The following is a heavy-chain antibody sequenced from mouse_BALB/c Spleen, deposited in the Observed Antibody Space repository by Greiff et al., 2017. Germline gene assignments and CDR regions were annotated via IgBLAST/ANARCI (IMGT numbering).Heavy chain of an antibody. CDR1: GFTFSSFG. Sequence: EVQVVESGGGLVQPGGSRKLSCAASGFTFSSFGMHWVRQAPEKGLEWVAYISSGSSTIYYADTVKGRFTISRDNPKNTLFLQMTSLRSEDTAMYYCASRGNYAMDYWGQGTSVTVSS. V-gene: IGHV5-17*02. D-gene: IGHD3-1*01. CDR2: ISSGSSTI. CDR3: ASRGNYAMDY. J-gene: IGHJ4*01.